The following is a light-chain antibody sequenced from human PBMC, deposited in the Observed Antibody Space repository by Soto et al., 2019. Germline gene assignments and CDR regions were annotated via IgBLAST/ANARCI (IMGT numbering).Light chain of an antibody. CDR3: QQSYSTPTWT. Sequence: DIQMTQSTSSLSASLGDRVTITCGASQSISSYLNWYQQKPGKAPKLLIYAASSLQSGVPSRFSGSGSGTDFTLTISSLQPEDFATYYCQQSYSTPTWTFGQGTKWIS. J-gene: IGKJ1*01. V-gene: IGKV1-39*01. CDR1: QSISSY. CDR2: AAS.